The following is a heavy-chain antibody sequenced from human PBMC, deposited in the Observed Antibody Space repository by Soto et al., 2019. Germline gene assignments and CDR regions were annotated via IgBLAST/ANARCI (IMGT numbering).Heavy chain of an antibody. V-gene: IGHV3-7*01. CDR3: AIDIQRHDYADY. Sequence: SLRLSCAASGFTFISYWMSWVRQAPGKGLERVANIKQDGSEKYYVDSVKGRFTISRDNAKNSLYLQMNSLRAEDTAVYYCAIDIQRHDYADYWVQGTLVSVGS. CDR1: GFTFISYW. D-gene: IGHD3-16*02. CDR2: IKQDGSEK. J-gene: IGHJ4*02.